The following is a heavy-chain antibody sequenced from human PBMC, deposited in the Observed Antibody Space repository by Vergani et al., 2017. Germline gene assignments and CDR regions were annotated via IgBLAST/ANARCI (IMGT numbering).Heavy chain of an antibody. Sequence: QLQLQESGPGLVKPSETLSLTCTVSGGSISSSSYYWGWIRQPPGKGLEWIGSIYYSGSTYYNPSLKSRVTISVDTSKNQFSLKLSSVTAADTAVYYCARVRGSSRIYYFDYWGQGTLVTVSS. CDR2: IYYSGST. CDR1: GGSISSSSYY. V-gene: IGHV4-39*07. D-gene: IGHD6-13*01. CDR3: ARVRGSSRIYYFDY. J-gene: IGHJ4*02.